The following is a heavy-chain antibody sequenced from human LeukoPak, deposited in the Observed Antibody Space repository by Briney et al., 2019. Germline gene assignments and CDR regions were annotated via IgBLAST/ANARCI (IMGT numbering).Heavy chain of an antibody. V-gene: IGHV4-59*01. J-gene: IGHJ5*02. CDR1: GGSISSYY. CDR3: ARDVGYCSSTSCYWRTATNNWFDP. D-gene: IGHD2-2*01. Sequence: SETLSLTCTVSGGSISSYYWSWIRQPPGKGLEWIGYIYYSGSTNYNPSLKSRVTISVDTSKNQFSLKLSSVTAADTAVYYCARDVGYCSSTSCYWRTATNNWFDPWGQGTLVTVS. CDR2: IYYSGST.